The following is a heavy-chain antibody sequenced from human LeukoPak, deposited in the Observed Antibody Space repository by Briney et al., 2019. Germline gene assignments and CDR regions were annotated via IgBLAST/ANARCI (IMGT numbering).Heavy chain of an antibody. CDR1: GGSIDSYY. D-gene: IGHD2-21*02. V-gene: IGHV4-59*08. Sequence: SETLSLTCTVSGGSIDSYYWSWIRQPPGKGLEWIGYIYYSGSTNYNPSLKSRVTISVDTSKNQFSLKLSSVTAADTAVYYCARQREYCGGDCYPNWFDPWGQGTLVTVSS. J-gene: IGHJ5*02. CDR3: ARQREYCGGDCYPNWFDP. CDR2: IYYSGST.